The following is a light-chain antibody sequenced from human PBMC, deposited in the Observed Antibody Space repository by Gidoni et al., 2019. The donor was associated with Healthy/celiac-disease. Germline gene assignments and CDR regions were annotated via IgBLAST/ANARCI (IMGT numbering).Light chain of an antibody. CDR3: QQYGSSPQRT. J-gene: IGKJ5*01. CDR1: QSVSSSY. CDR2: GAS. Sequence: ELVLTQSPGTLSLSPGERATLSCRASQSVSSSYLAWYQQKPGQAPRLLIYGASSRATRIPDRLSGSGSVTDFNLTISILGPEDFAVDFCQQYGSSPQRTFGQGTRLEIK. V-gene: IGKV3-20*01.